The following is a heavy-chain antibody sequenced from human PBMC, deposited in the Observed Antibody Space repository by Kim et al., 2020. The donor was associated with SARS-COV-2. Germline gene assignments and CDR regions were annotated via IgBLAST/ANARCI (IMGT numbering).Heavy chain of an antibody. CDR1: GGSFSGYS. CDR3: ARGRAGVVPSPVLGLGPYYEYFIMDV. J-gene: IGHJ6*02. Sequence: SETLSLTCAVYGGSFSGYSWTWLRQPPGKGLEWIGEINHSGSTKFNPSLQSRVSISIDTSKNQFSLRLTSVTAADTAVYYSARGRAGVVPSPVLGLGPYYEYFIMDVWGRGTTVTVSS. CDR2: INHSGST. D-gene: IGHD2-15*01. V-gene: IGHV4-34*01.